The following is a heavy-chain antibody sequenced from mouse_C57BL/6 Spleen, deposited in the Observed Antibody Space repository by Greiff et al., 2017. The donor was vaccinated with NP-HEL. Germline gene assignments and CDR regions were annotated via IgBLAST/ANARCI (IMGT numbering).Heavy chain of an antibody. Sequence: EVKVVESEGGLVQPGSSMKLSCTASGFTFSDYYMAWVRQVPEKGLEWVANINYDGSSTYYLDSLKSRFIISRDNAKNILYLQMSSLKSEDTATYYCARGGGPLMDYWGQGTSVTVSS. J-gene: IGHJ4*01. V-gene: IGHV5-16*01. CDR2: INYDGSST. CDR1: GFTFSDYY. CDR3: ARGGGPLMDY.